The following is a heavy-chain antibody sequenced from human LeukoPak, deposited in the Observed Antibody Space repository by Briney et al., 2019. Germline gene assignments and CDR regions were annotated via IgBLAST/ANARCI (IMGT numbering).Heavy chain of an antibody. CDR3: ARDFRSGYTDY. J-gene: IGHJ4*02. D-gene: IGHD5-12*01. Sequence: GRSLRLSCAASGFTFSDYGMHWVRQAPGKGLEWVAIIWYDGSIKYYADSVKGRFAVSRDDSKNTLYLQMNSLRAEDTAVYNCARDFRSGYTDYWGQGTLVTVSS. CDR2: IWYDGSIK. V-gene: IGHV3-33*01. CDR1: GFTFSDYG.